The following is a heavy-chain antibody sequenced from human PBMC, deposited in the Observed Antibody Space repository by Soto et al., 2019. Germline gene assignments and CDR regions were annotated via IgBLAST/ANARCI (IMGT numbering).Heavy chain of an antibody. J-gene: IGHJ4*02. CDR1: GFTVSSNY. CDR2: IYSGGST. Sequence: GGSLRLSCAASGFTVSSNYMSWVRQAPGKGLEWVSVIYSGGSTYYADSVKGRFTISRDNSKNTLYLQMNSLRAEDTAVYYCARGGPLAPEYYYGSSGYYYFDYWGQGTLVTVSS. D-gene: IGHD3-22*01. V-gene: IGHV3-53*01. CDR3: ARGGPLAPEYYYGSSGYYYFDY.